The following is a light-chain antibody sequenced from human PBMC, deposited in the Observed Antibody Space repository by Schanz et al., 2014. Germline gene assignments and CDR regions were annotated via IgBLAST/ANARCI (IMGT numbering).Light chain of an antibody. CDR2: DTS. V-gene: IGLV7-46*01. Sequence: QAVVTQEPSLTVSPGGTVTLTCGSSTGPVTSGHYPYWFQQKPGQAPRTLIYDTSNKHSWTPARFSGSLLGGKAALTLSGAQPEDEADFYCMFYYGGARVFGGGTKLTVL. CDR1: TGPVTSGHY. J-gene: IGLJ2*01. CDR3: MFYYGGARV.